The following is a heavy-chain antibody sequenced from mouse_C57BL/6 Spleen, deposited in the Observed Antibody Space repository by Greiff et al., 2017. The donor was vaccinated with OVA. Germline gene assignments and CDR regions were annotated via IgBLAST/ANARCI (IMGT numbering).Heavy chain of an antibody. D-gene: IGHD4-1*01. CDR3: ARAELGQYYVDY. CDR2: INPNNGGT. Sequence: EVQLQQSGPELVQPGASVKMSCKASGYTFTDYNMHWVKQSHGKSLEWIGYINPNNGGTSYNQKFKGKATLTVNKYSSTAYMELRSLTSEDAAVYYCARAELGQYYVDYWGQGTTLTVSS. V-gene: IGHV1-22*01. CDR1: GYTFTDYN. J-gene: IGHJ2*01.